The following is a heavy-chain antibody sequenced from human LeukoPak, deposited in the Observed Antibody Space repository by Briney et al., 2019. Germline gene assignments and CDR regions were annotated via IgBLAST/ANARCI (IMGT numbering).Heavy chain of an antibody. D-gene: IGHD3-22*01. J-gene: IGHJ4*02. CDR1: GASISSYY. CDR2: IYYSGST. Sequence: SETLSLTCTVSGASISSYYWSWIRQPPGKGLEWIGDIYYSGSTYYNPSLKSRVTISVDTSKNQFSLKLSSVTAADTAVYYCARVYYYDSSGYYFFDYWGQGTLVTVSS. V-gene: IGHV4-59*08. CDR3: ARVYYYDSSGYYFFDY.